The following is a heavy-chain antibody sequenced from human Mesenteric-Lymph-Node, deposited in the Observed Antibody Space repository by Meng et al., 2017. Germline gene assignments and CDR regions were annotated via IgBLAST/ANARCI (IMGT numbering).Heavy chain of an antibody. D-gene: IGHD3-10*01. CDR1: GYTFTSYA. Sequence: DSVKVSCKASGYTFTSYAMNWVRQAPGQGLEWMGWINTNTGNPTCAQGFTGRFVFSLDTSVSTAYLQISSLKAEDTAVYYCARVLLWFGEGRGDYWGQGTLVTVSS. CDR2: INTNTGNP. CDR3: ARVLLWFGEGRGDY. J-gene: IGHJ4*02. V-gene: IGHV7-4-1*02.